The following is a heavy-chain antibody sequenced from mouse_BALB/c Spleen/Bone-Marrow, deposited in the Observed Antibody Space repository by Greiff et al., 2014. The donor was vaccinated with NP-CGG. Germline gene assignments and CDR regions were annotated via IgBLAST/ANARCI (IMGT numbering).Heavy chain of an antibody. CDR1: GYTFTNYV. CDR2: INPYNDGT. CDR3: ARHGDDYFDY. Sequence: VQLQQSGPDLVKPGASVKLSCKASGYTFTNYVMYWVKQKPGQGLEWIGYINPYNDGTKYNEKFKGKATLTADKSSSTAYMELSSLTSEDSAVYYCARHGDDYFDYWGQGTTLTVSA. V-gene: IGHV1-14*01. D-gene: IGHD2-13*01. J-gene: IGHJ2*01.